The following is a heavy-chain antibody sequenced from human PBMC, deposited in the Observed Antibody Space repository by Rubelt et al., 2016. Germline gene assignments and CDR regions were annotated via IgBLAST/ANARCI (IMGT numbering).Heavy chain of an antibody. V-gene: IGHV4-34*01. Sequence: QVQLQQWGAGLLKPSETLSLTCAVYGGSFSGYYWSWIRQPPGKGLEWIGEINHSGSTHYNPSLKSRVTISVDTSKNQFALKLSSVTAADTAVYYCARVTGGSSDYWGQGTLVTVSS. J-gene: IGHJ4*02. CDR2: INHSGST. D-gene: IGHD3-16*01. CDR1: GGSFSGYY. CDR3: ARVTGGSSDY.